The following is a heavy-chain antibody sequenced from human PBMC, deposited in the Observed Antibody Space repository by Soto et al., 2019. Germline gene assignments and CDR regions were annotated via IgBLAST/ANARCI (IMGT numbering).Heavy chain of an antibody. CDR3: GSSVVVDTARVTDYYYGRDV. D-gene: IGHD5-18*01. Sequence: GGSLRLSCAASGFTFSSYAMHWVRQAPGKGLEWVAVISYDGSNKYYADSVKGRFTISRDNSKNTLYLQMNSLRAEDTAVYYCGSSVVVDTARVTDYYYGRDVWGQGTRVTVSS. CDR2: ISYDGSNK. J-gene: IGHJ6*02. V-gene: IGHV3-30-3*01. CDR1: GFTFSSYA.